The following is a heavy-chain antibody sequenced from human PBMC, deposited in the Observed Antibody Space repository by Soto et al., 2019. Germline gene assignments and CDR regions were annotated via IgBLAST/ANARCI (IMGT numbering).Heavy chain of an antibody. CDR1: GGSFSPYY. CDR2: MSYTGST. J-gene: IGHJ5*02. V-gene: IGHV4-39*01. CDR3: SRRAPEGFAP. Sequence: TSETLSLTCAVYGGSFSPYYWAWIRQPPGKGLEWIGSMSYTGSTYYNPSLKSRVTISIDTPKNQLSLKLTSVTAVDAAVYYCSRRAPEGFAPWGQGTLVTVSS.